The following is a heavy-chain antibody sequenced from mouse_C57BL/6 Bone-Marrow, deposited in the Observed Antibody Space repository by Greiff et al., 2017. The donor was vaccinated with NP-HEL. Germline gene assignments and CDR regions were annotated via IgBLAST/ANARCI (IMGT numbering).Heavy chain of an antibody. CDR1: GYSITSGYY. V-gene: IGHV3-6*01. D-gene: IGHD1-1*01. Sequence: ESGPGLVKPSQSLSLTCSVTGYSITSGYYWNWIRQFPGNKLEWMGYISYDGSNNYNPSLKNRISITRDTSKNQFFLKLNSVTTEDTATYYCARGLYYYGRFDYWGQGTTLTVSS. J-gene: IGHJ2*01. CDR3: ARGLYYYGRFDY. CDR2: ISYDGSN.